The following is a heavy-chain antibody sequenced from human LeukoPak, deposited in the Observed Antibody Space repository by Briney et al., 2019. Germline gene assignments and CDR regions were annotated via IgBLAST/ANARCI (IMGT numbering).Heavy chain of an antibody. CDR2: IYYSGST. D-gene: IGHD3-22*01. V-gene: IGHV4-59*01. CDR1: GGSTSSYY. J-gene: IGHJ4*02. CDR3: ARAVVFYYDGSGYSTRFDY. Sequence: SETLSLTCTVAGGSTSSYYWSWIRQPPGKGLEWIGYIYYSGSTSYTPSLKSRVTISLDTSKNQFSLKVRSVTAADTAMYYCARAVVFYYDGSGYSTRFDYWGQGTLVTVSS.